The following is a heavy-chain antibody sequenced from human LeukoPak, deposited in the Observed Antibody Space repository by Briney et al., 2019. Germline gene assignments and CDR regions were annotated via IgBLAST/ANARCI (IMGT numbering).Heavy chain of an antibody. D-gene: IGHD2-2*01. CDR3: VRSCTTTSCFGSSSV. Sequence: ASVKVSCKASGYTFTGHHMNWVRQAPGQGLEWMGWINPNSGDTDYAQKFQGRVSMTRDTSISTAYMELRRLRSDDTAVYYCVRSCTTTSCFGSSSVWGQGTLVTVSS. V-gene: IGHV1-2*02. J-gene: IGHJ4*02. CDR2: INPNSGDT. CDR1: GYTFTGHH.